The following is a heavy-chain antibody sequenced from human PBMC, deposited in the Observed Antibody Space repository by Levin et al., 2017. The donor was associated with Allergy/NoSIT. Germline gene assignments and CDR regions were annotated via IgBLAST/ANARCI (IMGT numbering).Heavy chain of an antibody. CDR3: ARGDPLRYFDWLSPNWFDP. J-gene: IGHJ5*02. Sequence: SETLSLTCTVSGGSISSYYWSWIRQPPGKGLEWIGYIYYSGSTNYNPSLKSRVTISVDTSKNQFSLKLSSVTAADTAVYYCARGDPLRYFDWLSPNWFDPWGQGTLVTVSS. CDR1: GGSISSYY. V-gene: IGHV4-59*01. CDR2: IYYSGST. D-gene: IGHD3-9*01.